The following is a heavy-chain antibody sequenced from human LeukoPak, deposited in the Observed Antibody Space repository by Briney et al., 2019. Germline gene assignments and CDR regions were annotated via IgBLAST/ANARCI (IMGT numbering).Heavy chain of an antibody. CDR3: AKARGIFHYYGMGV. J-gene: IGHJ6*02. CDR2: ISGSGGST. Sequence: GGSLRLSCAASGFTFSSYAMSWVRQAPGKGLEWVSGISGSGGSTYYADSVKGRFTISRDNSKNTLYLQMNSLRAEDRAVYYCAKARGIFHYYGMGVWGQGTTVTVSS. D-gene: IGHD3-16*01. V-gene: IGHV3-23*01. CDR1: GFTFSSYA.